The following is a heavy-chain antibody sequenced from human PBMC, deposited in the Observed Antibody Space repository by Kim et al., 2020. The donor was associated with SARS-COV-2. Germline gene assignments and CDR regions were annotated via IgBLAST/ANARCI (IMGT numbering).Heavy chain of an antibody. CDR2: IYSGGST. D-gene: IGHD3-9*01. J-gene: IGHJ4*02. CDR3: ASGFDILTGYGDY. Sequence: GGSLRLSCAASGFTVSSNYMSWVRQAPGKGLEWVSVIYSGGSTYYADSVKGRFTISRHNSKNTLYLQMNSLRAEDTAVYYCASGFDILTGYGDYWGQGTLVTVSS. CDR1: GFTVSSNY. V-gene: IGHV3-53*04.